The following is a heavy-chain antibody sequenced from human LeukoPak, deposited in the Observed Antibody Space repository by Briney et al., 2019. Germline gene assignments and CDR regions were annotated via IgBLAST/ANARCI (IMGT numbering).Heavy chain of an antibody. D-gene: IGHD3-3*01. CDR3: ARDTSGYYGY. J-gene: IGHJ4*02. CDR2: IYYSGST. V-gene: IGHV4-61*01. Sequence: SETLSLTCTVSGDSISRGRYYWSWIRQPPGKGLEWIGYIYYSGSTNYNSSLKSRVTISVDTSKNQLSLKLSSVTAADTAVYYCARDTSGYYGYWGQGTLVTVSS. CDR1: GDSISRGRYY.